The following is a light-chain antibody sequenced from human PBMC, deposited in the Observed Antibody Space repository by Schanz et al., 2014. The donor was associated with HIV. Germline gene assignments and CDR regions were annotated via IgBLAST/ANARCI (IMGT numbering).Light chain of an antibody. Sequence: QSVLAQPPSVSGALGQRVTISCTGSRSNIGAGYDVHWYQHLPGRAPKLLIFGAVNRPSGVPDRFSGSKSGTSASLAITGLQADDEGDYYCSSYTTNRTMAFGGGTKLTVL. CDR3: SSYTTNRTMA. V-gene: IGLV1-40*01. CDR2: GAV. CDR1: RSNIGAGYD. J-gene: IGLJ2*01.